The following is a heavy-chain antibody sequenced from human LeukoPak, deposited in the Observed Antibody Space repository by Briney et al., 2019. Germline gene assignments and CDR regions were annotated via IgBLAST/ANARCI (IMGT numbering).Heavy chain of an antibody. J-gene: IGHJ4*02. CDR3: ARHRGNSYGPIDY. CDR1: GGSISSIGYY. CDR2: MYYSGAT. Sequence: SETLSLTCTVSGGSISSIGYYWGWIRQPPEKGLDGIGSMYYSGATYYNPSLKSRVTISVDTSKNQFSLKLSSVSAADTAVYYCARHRGNSYGPIDYWGQGTLVTVSS. V-gene: IGHV4-39*01. D-gene: IGHD5-18*01.